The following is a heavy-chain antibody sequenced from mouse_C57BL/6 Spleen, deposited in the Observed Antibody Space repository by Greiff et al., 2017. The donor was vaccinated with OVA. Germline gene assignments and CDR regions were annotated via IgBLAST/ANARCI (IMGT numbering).Heavy chain of an antibody. V-gene: IGHV1-55*01. D-gene: IGHD1-1*01. CDR1: GYTFTSYW. CDR2: IYPGSGST. J-gene: IGHJ2*01. CDR3: ARRGTTGEDY. Sequence: QVHVKQSGAELVKPGASVKMSCKASGYTFTSYWVTWVKQRPGQGLEWIGDIYPGSGSTNYNEKFKSKATLTVDTSSSTAYMQLSSLTSEDSAVYYCARRGTTGEDYWGQGTTLTVSS.